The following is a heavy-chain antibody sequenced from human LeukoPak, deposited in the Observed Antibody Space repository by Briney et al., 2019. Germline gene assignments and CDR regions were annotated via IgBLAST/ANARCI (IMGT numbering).Heavy chain of an antibody. CDR1: GFTFSSYS. CDR3: ARDRYYYDSSGYLIMDV. Sequence: GGSLRLSCAAPGFTFSSYSMNWVRQAPGKGLEWVSYISSSGSTIYYADSVKGRFTISRDNAKNSLYLQMNSLRAEDTAVYYCARDRYYYDSSGYLIMDVWGKGTTVTVSS. J-gene: IGHJ6*04. V-gene: IGHV3-48*04. CDR2: ISSSGSTI. D-gene: IGHD3-22*01.